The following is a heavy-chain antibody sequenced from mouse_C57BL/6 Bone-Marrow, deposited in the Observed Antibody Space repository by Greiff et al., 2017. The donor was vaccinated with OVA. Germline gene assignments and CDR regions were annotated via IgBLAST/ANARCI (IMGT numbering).Heavy chain of an antibody. CDR1: GYSITSGYY. D-gene: IGHD2-4*01. CDR3: ARADYYDYDYFDY. Sequence: DVKLQESGPGLVKPSQSLSLTCSVTGYSITSGYYWNWIRQFPGNKLEWMGYISYDGSNNYNPSLKNRISITRDTSKNQFFLKLNSVTTEDTATYYCARADYYDYDYFDYWGQGTTLTVSS. CDR2: ISYDGSN. J-gene: IGHJ2*01. V-gene: IGHV3-6*01.